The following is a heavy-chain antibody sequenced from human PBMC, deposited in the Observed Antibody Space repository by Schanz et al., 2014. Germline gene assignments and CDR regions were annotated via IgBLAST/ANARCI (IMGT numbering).Heavy chain of an antibody. V-gene: IGHV1-8*02. J-gene: IGHJ5*02. CDR1: RSTFSSYT. D-gene: IGHD4-17*01. CDR3: ATLDYADSVS. CDR2: MNPDSGNT. Sequence: QVQLVQSGAEVKKPGSSVKVSCKASRSTFSSYTISWVRQARGQGLEWMGWMNPDSGNTGYAQKFQGRVTMTRNTSISTAYMELSSLRSEDTAVYYCATLDYADSVSWGQGTLVTVSS.